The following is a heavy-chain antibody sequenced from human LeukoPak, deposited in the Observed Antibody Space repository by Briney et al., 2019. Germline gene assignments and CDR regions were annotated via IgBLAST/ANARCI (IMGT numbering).Heavy chain of an antibody. Sequence: GGSLRLSCAASGFTFDDYAMHWVRQAPGKGLEWASGISWNSGSIGYADSVKGRFTISRDNAKNSLYLQMNSLRAEDTALYYCAKALPYSSSWYALPGSLTPEAFDIWGQGTMVTVSS. V-gene: IGHV3-9*01. J-gene: IGHJ3*02. CDR1: GFTFDDYA. D-gene: IGHD6-13*01. CDR3: AKALPYSSSWYALPGSLTPEAFDI. CDR2: ISWNSGSI.